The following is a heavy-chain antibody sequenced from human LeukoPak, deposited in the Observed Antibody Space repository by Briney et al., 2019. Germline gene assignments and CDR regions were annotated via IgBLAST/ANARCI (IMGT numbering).Heavy chain of an antibody. CDR2: IWYDGSNK. D-gene: IGHD3-10*01. Sequence: GGSLRLSCAASRFTFSSYGMHWVRQAPGKGLEWVAVIWYDGSNKYYADSVKGRFTISRDNSKNTLYLQMNSLRAEDTAVYYCARGHYYGSGSYYYAPPDYYYGMDVWGQGTTVTVSS. CDR3: ARGHYYGSGSYYYAPPDYYYGMDV. V-gene: IGHV3-33*01. CDR1: RFTFSSYG. J-gene: IGHJ6*02.